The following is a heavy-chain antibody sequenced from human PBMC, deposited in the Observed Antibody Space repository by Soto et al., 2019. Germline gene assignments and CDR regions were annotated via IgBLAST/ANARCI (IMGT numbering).Heavy chain of an antibody. D-gene: IGHD3-16*01. J-gene: IGHJ6*02. V-gene: IGHV4-31*03. CDR3: ARMVYDYVWGSYYGMDA. Sequence: SETLSLTCTVSGCSISSGGYYWSWIRQHPGKGLEWIGYIYYSGSTYYNPSLKSRVTISVDTSKNQFSLKLSSVTAADTAVYYCARMVYDYVWGSYYGMDAWGQGTTVTVSS. CDR2: IYYSGST. CDR1: GCSISSGGYY.